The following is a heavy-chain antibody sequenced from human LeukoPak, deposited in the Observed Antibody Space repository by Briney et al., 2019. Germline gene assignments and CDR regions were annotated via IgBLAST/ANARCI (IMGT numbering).Heavy chain of an antibody. CDR2: ISPDGSTT. CDR3: AKAVCSSTSCYYNY. CDR1: GFTFSSYW. D-gene: IGHD2-2*01. J-gene: IGHJ4*02. V-gene: IGHV3-74*01. Sequence: GGSLRLSCAASGFTFSSYWMHWVRQAPGKGLVWVSRISPDGSTTGHADSVKGRFTTSRDNAKNTLFLQMNSLRAEDTAVYYCAKAVCSSTSCYYNYWGQGTLVTVSS.